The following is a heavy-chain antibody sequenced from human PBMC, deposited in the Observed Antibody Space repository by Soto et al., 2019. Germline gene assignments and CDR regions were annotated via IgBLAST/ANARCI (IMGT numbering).Heavy chain of an antibody. D-gene: IGHD3-10*01. CDR2: IIPIFGTA. Sequence: EASVKVSCKASGGTFSSYAISWVRQAPGQGLEWMGGIIPIFGTANYAQKFQGRVTITADESTSTAYMELSSLRSEDTAVYYCASDPPRSGSYYTYFDYWGQGTLVTVSS. CDR3: ASDPPRSGSYYTYFDY. V-gene: IGHV1-69*13. CDR1: GGTFSSYA. J-gene: IGHJ4*02.